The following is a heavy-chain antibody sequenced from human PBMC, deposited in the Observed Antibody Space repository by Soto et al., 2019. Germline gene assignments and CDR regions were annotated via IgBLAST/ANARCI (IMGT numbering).Heavy chain of an antibody. D-gene: IGHD3-3*01. Sequence: TSETLSLTCTVSGGSVSSGSYYWSWIRQPPGKGLEWIGYIYYSGSTNYNPSLKSRITISVDTSKNQFSLKLSSVTAADTAVYYCARVSYDFWSGYLGPYYFDYWGQGTLVTVSS. V-gene: IGHV4-61*01. CDR3: ARVSYDFWSGYLGPYYFDY. CDR1: GGSVSSGSYY. J-gene: IGHJ4*02. CDR2: IYYSGST.